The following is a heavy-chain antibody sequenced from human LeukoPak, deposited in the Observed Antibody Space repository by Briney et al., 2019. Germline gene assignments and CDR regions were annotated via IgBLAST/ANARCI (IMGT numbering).Heavy chain of an antibody. CDR2: IRYDGSNK. Sequence: GGSLRLSCAASGFTFSSYGMHWVRQAPGKGLEWVAFIRYDGSNKYYAGSVKGRFTISRDNSKNTLYLQMNSLRAEDTAVYYCAKIYRGGSSPTYWGQGTLVTVSS. V-gene: IGHV3-30*02. CDR3: AKIYRGGSSPTY. J-gene: IGHJ4*02. CDR1: GFTFSSYG. D-gene: IGHD6-6*01.